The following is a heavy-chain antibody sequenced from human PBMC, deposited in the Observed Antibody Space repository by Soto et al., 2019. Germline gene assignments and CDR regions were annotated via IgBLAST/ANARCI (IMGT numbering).Heavy chain of an antibody. V-gene: IGHV3-23*01. CDR3: AKDSKSVSVSAARVYGMDV. CDR2: TRSNGEHT. Sequence: PGGSLRLSCAGSGFMFSNFAMTWARQAPGKGLEWVSTTRSNGEHTYYADSVKGRFTVSRDNSKNTLFLEMSSLRAEDTAIYYCAKDSKSVSVSAARVYGMDVWGQGTTVTVSS. J-gene: IGHJ6*02. CDR1: GFMFSNFA. D-gene: IGHD2-2*01.